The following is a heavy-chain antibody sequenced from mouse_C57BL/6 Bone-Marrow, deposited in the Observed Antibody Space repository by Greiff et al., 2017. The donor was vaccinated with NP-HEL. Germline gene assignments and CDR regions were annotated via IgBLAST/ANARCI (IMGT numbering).Heavy chain of an antibody. J-gene: IGHJ4*01. V-gene: IGHV1-74*01. CDR3: AIGVTTVTGAMDY. CDR2: IHPSDSAT. D-gene: IGHD1-1*01. Sequence: QVQLQQPGAELVKPGASVKVSCKASGYTFTSYWMHWVKQRPGQGLEWLGRIHPSDSATNYNQKFTGTATLTVDKSSSTAYMQLSSLTSEDSAVYYCAIGVTTVTGAMDYWGQGTSVTVSS. CDR1: GYTFTSYW.